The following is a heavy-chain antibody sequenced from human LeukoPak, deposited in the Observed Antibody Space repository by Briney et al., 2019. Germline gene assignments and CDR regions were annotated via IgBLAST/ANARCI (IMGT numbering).Heavy chain of an antibody. CDR3: ARGRTAPDIVATAYHGSFDY. V-gene: IGHV4-34*01. CDR2: INHSGST. Sequence: SETLSLTCAVYGGSFSGYYLSWVRQPPGKGLEWIGEINHSGSTNYNPSLKSRVTISVDTSKNQFSLKLSSVTAADTAVYYCARGRTAPDIVATAYHGSFDYWGQGTLVTVSS. CDR1: GGSFSGYY. D-gene: IGHD5-12*01. J-gene: IGHJ4*02.